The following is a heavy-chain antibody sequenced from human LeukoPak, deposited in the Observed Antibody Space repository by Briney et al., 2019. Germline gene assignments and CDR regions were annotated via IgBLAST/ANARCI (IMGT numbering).Heavy chain of an antibody. D-gene: IGHD6-19*01. Sequence: GGSLRLSCAASGFTFNNYAMSWVRQAPGKGLEWVSAISGSGASTYYADSVKGRFTISRDNSKNTLYVQMNSLRAEDTAVYYCASAVGRAREIHWGQGTLVTVSS. CDR3: ASAVGRAREIH. CDR1: GFTFNNYA. CDR2: ISGSGAST. V-gene: IGHV3-23*01. J-gene: IGHJ4*02.